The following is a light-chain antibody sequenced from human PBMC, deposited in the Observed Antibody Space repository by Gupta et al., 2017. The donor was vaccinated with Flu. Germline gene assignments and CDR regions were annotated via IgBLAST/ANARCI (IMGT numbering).Light chain of an antibody. Sequence: DIPMTQSPSSLSASLGDTVNITCRASHDIGNHLGWYQQKPGKAPKRLIYDTSRMTGGVPSRFSGSGYGTKFTLTISGRQPEEFANYYCHQKYNSPGTFGQGTXVEIK. CDR1: HDIGNH. V-gene: IGKV1-17*01. CDR3: HQKYNSPGT. CDR2: DTS. J-gene: IGKJ1*01.